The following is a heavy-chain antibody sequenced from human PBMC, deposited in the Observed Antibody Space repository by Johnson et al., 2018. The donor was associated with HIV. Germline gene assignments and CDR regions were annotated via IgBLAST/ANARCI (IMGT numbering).Heavy chain of an antibody. D-gene: IGHD3-3*01. CDR2: ISYDGSNK. CDR3: ATTRWSDTDPFDI. CDR1: GFTLSSYA. V-gene: IGHV3-30-3*01. J-gene: IGHJ3*02. Sequence: QVQLVESGGGVVQPGRSLRLSCAASGFTLSSYAMHWVRQAPGKGLEWAAVISYDGSNKYYADSVKGRFTISRDNSKNTLYLQMNSLRAEDTAVYYCATTRWSDTDPFDIWGQGTMVTVSS.